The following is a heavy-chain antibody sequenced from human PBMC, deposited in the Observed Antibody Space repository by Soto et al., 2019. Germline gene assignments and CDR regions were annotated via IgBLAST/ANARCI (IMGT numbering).Heavy chain of an antibody. CDR2: LLPISGTA. V-gene: IGHV1-69*06. CDR1: RGTFSTYG. Sequence: QVQLVQSGAEVKKPGSSVTVSCMASRGTFSTYGINWVRQAPGQGLEWVGGLLPISGTANYAQKFQGRVTIVADKSTTTAYMDLSSLSSEDTAVYYCALAVGIPPYFGMDVWGQGTTFTVS. J-gene: IGHJ6*02. CDR3: ALAVGIPPYFGMDV. D-gene: IGHD2-21*01.